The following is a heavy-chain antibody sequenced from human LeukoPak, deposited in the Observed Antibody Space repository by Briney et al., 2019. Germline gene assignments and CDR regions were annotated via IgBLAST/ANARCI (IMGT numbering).Heavy chain of an antibody. Sequence: PGGSLRLSCAASGFTFSSYAMHWVCQAPGKGLEWVAVISYDGSNKYYADSVKGRFTISRDNSKNTLYLQMNSLRAEDTAVYYCARAQSILEGTYVDIVATYYSYYFDYWGQGTLVTVSS. V-gene: IGHV3-30*04. CDR2: ISYDGSNK. J-gene: IGHJ4*02. CDR3: ARAQSILEGTYVDIVATYYSYYFDY. CDR1: GFTFSSYA. D-gene: IGHD5-12*01.